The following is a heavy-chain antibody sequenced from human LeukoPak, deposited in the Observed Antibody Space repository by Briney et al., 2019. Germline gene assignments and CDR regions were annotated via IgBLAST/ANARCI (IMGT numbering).Heavy chain of an antibody. CDR3: AKGTYSSSWYSDY. J-gene: IGHJ4*02. D-gene: IGHD6-13*01. CDR2: ISYDGSNK. CDR1: GFTFTTYG. Sequence: GGSLRLSCAASGFTFTTYGMHWVRQAPGKGLEWVAAISYDGSNKYYADSVMGRFTISRDNSKNTVHLQMNSLRAEDTAVYYCAKGTYSSSWYSDYWGQGTLVTVSS. V-gene: IGHV3-30*18.